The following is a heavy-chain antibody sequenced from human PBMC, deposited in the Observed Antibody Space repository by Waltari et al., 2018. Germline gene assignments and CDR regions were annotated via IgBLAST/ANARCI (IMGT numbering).Heavy chain of an antibody. D-gene: IGHD3-10*01. V-gene: IGHV4-38-2*01. CDR2: IYHSGST. CDR1: GYSISSGYY. CDR3: ARVPMVRGVLAFMDV. J-gene: IGHJ6*02. Sequence: QVQLQESGPGLVKPSETLSLPCAVSGYSISSGYYWGWIRQPPRQGLEWIGTIYHSGSTYYNPSLKSRVTISVDTSKNQFSLKLSSVTAADTAVYYCARVPMVRGVLAFMDVWGQGTTVTVSS.